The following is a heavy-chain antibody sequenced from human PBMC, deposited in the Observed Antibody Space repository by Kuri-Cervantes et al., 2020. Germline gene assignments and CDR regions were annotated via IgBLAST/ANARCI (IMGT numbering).Heavy chain of an antibody. CDR1: GGSISSSSYY. CDR2: IYYSGIT. Sequence: GALRLSCTVSGGSISSSSYYWGWIRQPPWMGREWSGSIYYSGITYYNPSLKSRVTISVDTSKNQFSLKLSSVTAADKAVYHCAKEGLPWGEWYWGQGALVTVSS. CDR3: AKEGLPWGEWY. V-gene: IGHV4-39*01. D-gene: IGHD3-3*01. J-gene: IGHJ4*02.